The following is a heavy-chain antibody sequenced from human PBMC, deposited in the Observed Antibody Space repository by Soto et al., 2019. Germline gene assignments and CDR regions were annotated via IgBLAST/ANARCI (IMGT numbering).Heavy chain of an antibody. CDR1: GYSFTSYW. D-gene: IGHD3-10*01. J-gene: IGHJ5*02. Sequence: GESLKISCKGSGYSFTSYWIVWVRQMPGKGLEWMGIIYPCDSDTRYSPSFQGQVTISADKSISTAYLQWSSLKASDNAMYYCARLRRRFGELFKWFDPWGQGTLVTVSS. CDR3: ARLRRRFGELFKWFDP. CDR2: IYPCDSDT. V-gene: IGHV5-51*01.